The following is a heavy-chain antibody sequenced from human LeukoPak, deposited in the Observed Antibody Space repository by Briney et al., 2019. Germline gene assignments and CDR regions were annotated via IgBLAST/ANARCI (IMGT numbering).Heavy chain of an antibody. V-gene: IGHV3-48*03. J-gene: IGHJ4*02. Sequence: GGSLRLSCAASGFTFSSYEMNWVRQAPGKGLEWVSSISRSATTIYYADSVKGRFTISRDNAKNSLYLQMNSLRAEDTAVYYCAKDLQSPPTQWLPIDYWGQGTLVTVSS. CDR1: GFTFSSYE. CDR2: ISRSATTI. D-gene: IGHD5-18*01. CDR3: AKDLQSPPTQWLPIDY.